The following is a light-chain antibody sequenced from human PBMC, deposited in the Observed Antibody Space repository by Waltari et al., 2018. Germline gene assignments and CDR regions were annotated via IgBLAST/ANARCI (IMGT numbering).Light chain of an antibody. CDR2: SKN. Sequence: QSVLTQPPSASGTPGQRVTISCSGSSSNIGSHTVNWYQQLPGMAPKLLIQSKNERPSGGPDRFSGSESGTSASLAISGLQSEDEADYYCAAWDDRLDGWVFGGGTKLTVL. CDR3: AAWDDRLDGWV. CDR1: SSNIGSHT. J-gene: IGLJ3*02. V-gene: IGLV1-44*01.